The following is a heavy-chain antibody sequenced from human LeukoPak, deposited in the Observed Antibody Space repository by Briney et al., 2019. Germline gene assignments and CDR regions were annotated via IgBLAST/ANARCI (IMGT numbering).Heavy chain of an antibody. CDR2: IIPILGIA. V-gene: IGHV1-69*04. Sequence: AASVKVSCKASGGTFSSYAISWVRQAPGQGLEWMGRIIPILGIANYAQKFQGRVTITADKSTSTAYMELSSLRSGDTAVYYCASLYCSGGSCYSSDYWGQGTLVTVSS. D-gene: IGHD2-15*01. J-gene: IGHJ4*02. CDR3: ASLYCSGGSCYSSDY. CDR1: GGTFSSYA.